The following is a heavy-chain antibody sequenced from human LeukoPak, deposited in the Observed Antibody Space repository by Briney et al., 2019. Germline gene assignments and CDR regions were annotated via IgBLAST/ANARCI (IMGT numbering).Heavy chain of an antibody. CDR3: ANFGVASSDI. Sequence: SVKVSCKASGGTFSSYAISWVRQAPGQGLEWMGGIIPIFGTANYAQKFQGRVTITADESTSIAYMELSSLRSEETAVYYCANFGVASSDIWGQGTMVTVSS. CDR1: GGTFSSYA. CDR2: IIPIFGTA. J-gene: IGHJ3*02. V-gene: IGHV1-69*01. D-gene: IGHD3-3*01.